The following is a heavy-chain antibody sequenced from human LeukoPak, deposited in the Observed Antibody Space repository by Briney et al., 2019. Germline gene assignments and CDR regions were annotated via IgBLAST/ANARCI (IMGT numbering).Heavy chain of an antibody. CDR1: GGSFSGYY. CDR3: ARRSTVPGGYYGMDV. J-gene: IGHJ6*02. V-gene: IGHV4-34*01. CDR2: INHSGST. Sequence: SETLSLTCAVYGGSFSGYYWSWIRQPPGKGLEWIGEINHSGSTNYNPSLKSRVTISVHTSKIQFSLKVTSATTADTAVYYCARRSTVPGGYYGMDVWGQGTTVTVSS.